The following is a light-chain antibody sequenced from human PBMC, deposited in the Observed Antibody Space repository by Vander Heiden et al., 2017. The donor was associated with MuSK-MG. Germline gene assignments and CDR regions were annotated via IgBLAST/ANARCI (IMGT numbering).Light chain of an antibody. CDR1: ESMSSY. CDR3: QQRYSNPRT. CDR2: AAS. Sequence: DIHITPTPSSLSASVGDRVTITCRASESMSSYLNWYQQKPGKVPKLLIYAASSLQSGVPSRFSGSGSGTEFTLTISSLQPEDIATYYCQQRYSNPRTFGQGTKVEIK. J-gene: IGKJ1*01. V-gene: IGKV1-39*01.